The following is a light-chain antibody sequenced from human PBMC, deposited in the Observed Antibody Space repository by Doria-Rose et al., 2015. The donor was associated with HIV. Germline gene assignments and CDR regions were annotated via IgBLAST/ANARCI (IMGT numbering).Light chain of an antibody. Sequence: TQPPGTLSLSPGERATLSCRASQSFSSTYLAWYQQKPGQAPSLLIYDGSTRATGIPDRFSASGSGTDFTLTINRLEPEDFALYYCHQYGTSWTFGQGTKVEI. CDR1: QSFSSTY. CDR2: DGS. J-gene: IGKJ1*01. CDR3: HQYGTSWT. V-gene: IGKV3-20*01.